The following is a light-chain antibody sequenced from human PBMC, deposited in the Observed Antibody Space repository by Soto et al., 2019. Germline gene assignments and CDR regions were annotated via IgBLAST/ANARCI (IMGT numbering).Light chain of an antibody. CDR2: DNN. CDR3: GTWDNSLSSYV. CDR1: SSNIGTNR. J-gene: IGLJ1*01. Sequence: QSVLTQPPSASAAAGENVTISCSGSSSNIGTNRVSWYQQLPGTAPKLLIYDNNKRPSGILDRFSGSKSGTSATLGITELENGDEADFYCGTWDNSLSSYVFGNGNKVTV. V-gene: IGLV1-51*01.